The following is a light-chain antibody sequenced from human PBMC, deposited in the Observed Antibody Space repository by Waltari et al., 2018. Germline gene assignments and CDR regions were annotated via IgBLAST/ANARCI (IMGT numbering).Light chain of an antibody. Sequence: QTVVAQEPSFSVSPGGTVTLTCGLSSGSVSTAYYPSCFHQTPGQAPRTLSYSAKPRSAGVPARFSGSILGNKAALTITGAQADDESDYYCILYMGSGIWVVGGGTKLTVL. CDR2: SAK. CDR3: ILYMGSGIWV. J-gene: IGLJ3*02. V-gene: IGLV8-61*01. CDR1: SGSVSTAYY.